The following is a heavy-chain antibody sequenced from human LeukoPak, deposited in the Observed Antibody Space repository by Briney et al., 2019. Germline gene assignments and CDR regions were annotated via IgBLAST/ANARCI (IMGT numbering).Heavy chain of an antibody. CDR1: GYTFTGYY. Sequence: ASVKVSCKASGYTFTGYYIHWVRQAPGEGLEWMGKIKPSGDSTNYAQKLQDRVTMTTDTSTSTVYMEVNSLRSEDTAVYYCARTLSDSGLSYWGQGTLVTVSS. J-gene: IGHJ4*02. CDR2: IKPSGDST. CDR3: ARTLSDSGLSY. D-gene: IGHD3/OR15-3a*01. V-gene: IGHV1-46*01.